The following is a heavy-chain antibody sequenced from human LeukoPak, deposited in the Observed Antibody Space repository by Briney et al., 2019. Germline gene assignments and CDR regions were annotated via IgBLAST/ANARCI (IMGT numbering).Heavy chain of an antibody. V-gene: IGHV3-74*01. CDR2: INPDGSTT. CDR1: GFTLSTYW. J-gene: IGHJ4*02. CDR3: ARVGVGMYHFDH. D-gene: IGHD2-2*01. Sequence: GGSLRLFCAASGFTLSTYWMHWVRQAPGKGLVWVSRINPDGSTTTYADSVEGRFTISRDNAKNTLYLQMSSLRAEDTAVYYCARVGVGMYHFDHWGQGTLVTVSS.